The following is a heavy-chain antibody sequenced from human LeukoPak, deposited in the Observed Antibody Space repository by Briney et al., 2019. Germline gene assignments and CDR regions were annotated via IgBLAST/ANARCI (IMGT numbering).Heavy chain of an antibody. CDR1: GGTFSSYA. J-gene: IGHJ4*02. CDR2: IIPIFGTA. V-gene: IGHV1-69*05. Sequence: ASVKVSCKASGGTFSSYAISWVRQAPGQGLEWMGGIIPIFGTANYAQKFQGRVTITTDESTSTAYMVLSSLRSEDTAVYYCASGYDSSGYHDYWGQGTLVTVSS. D-gene: IGHD3-22*01. CDR3: ASGYDSSGYHDY.